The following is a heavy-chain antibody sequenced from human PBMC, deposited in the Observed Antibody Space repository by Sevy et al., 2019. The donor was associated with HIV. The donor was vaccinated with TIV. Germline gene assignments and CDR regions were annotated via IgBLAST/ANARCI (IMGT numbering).Heavy chain of an antibody. CDR3: ARLTITMVRGVIIDY. V-gene: IGHV1-69*13. D-gene: IGHD3-10*01. CDR1: GGTFSSYA. J-gene: IGHJ4*02. CDR2: FIPIFGTA. Sequence: ASVKVSCKASGGTFSSYAISWVRQAPGQGLEWMGGFIPIFGTANYAQKFQGRVTITADESTSTAYMELSSLRSKDTAVYYCARLTITMVRGVIIDYWGQGTLVTVSS.